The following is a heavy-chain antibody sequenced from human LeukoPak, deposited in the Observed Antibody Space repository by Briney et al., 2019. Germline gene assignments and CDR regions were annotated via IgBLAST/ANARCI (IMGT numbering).Heavy chain of an antibody. J-gene: IGHJ3*02. Sequence: GGSLRLSCAASGFTFSSYGMHWVRQAPGKGLEWVAVISYDGSSKYYVDSVKGRFTISRDNSKNTLYLQMNSLRAEDTAVYYCATAYGDPPASAFDIWGQGTMVTVSS. D-gene: IGHD4-17*01. V-gene: IGHV3-30*03. CDR1: GFTFSSYG. CDR2: ISYDGSSK. CDR3: ATAYGDPPASAFDI.